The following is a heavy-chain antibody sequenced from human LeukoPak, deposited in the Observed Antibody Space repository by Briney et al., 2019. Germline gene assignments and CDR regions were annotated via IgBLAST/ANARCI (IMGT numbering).Heavy chain of an antibody. CDR1: GFTFSSYS. J-gene: IGHJ6*03. CDR3: ANTAAGPYYYYYYYMDV. D-gene: IGHD6-13*01. V-gene: IGHV3-48*04. CDR2: ISSSSSTI. Sequence: GGSLRLSCAASGFTFSSYSMNWVRQAPGKGLEWVSYISSSSSTIYYADSVKGRFTISRDNAKNSLYLQMNSLRAEDTAVYYCANTAAGPYYYYYYYMDVWGKGTTVTVSS.